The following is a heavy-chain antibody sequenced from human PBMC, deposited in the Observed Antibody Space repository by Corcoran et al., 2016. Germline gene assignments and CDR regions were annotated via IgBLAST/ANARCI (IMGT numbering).Heavy chain of an antibody. CDR3: ARDLDGGNFFDY. CDR1: GFTFSNYG. V-gene: IGHV3-33*01. D-gene: IGHD2-15*01. Sequence: QVQLVESGGGVVQPGRSLRLSCAASGFTFSNYGMHWVRQAPGKGLEWVAIIWYDGSNKYYADSVKGRFIISRDNSNNMLYLQMNSLRPEDTAVYYCARDLDGGNFFDYWGQGTLVTVSS. J-gene: IGHJ4*02. CDR2: IWYDGSNK.